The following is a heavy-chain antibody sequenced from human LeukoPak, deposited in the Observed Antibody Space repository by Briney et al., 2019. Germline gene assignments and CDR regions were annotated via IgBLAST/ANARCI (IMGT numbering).Heavy chain of an antibody. Sequence: SETLSLTCAVYGGSFSGYYWSWIRQPPGKGLEWIGEINHSGSTNYNPSLKSRVIISVDTSKNQFSLKLSSVTAADTAVYYCARGRYCSSTSCWVDYWGQGTLVTVSS. CDR1: GGSFSGYY. D-gene: IGHD2-2*01. CDR3: ARGRYCSSTSCWVDY. J-gene: IGHJ4*02. V-gene: IGHV4-34*01. CDR2: INHSGST.